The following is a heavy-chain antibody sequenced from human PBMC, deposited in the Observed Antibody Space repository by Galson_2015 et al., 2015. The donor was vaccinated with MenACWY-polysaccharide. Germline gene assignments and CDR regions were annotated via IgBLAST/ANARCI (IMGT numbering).Heavy chain of an antibody. CDR3: ANSIPGGKLDY. D-gene: IGHD4-23*01. J-gene: IGHJ4*02. V-gene: IGHV3-74*01. CDR2: IKSDGSTT. Sequence: SLRLSCAASGFTFSNYWMHWVRQAPGEGLVWVSRIKSDGSTTDNADSVKGRFTISRDNAKNTLYLEMNSLRAEDTAVYYCANSIPGGKLDYWGQGTLVTVSS. CDR1: GFTFSNYW.